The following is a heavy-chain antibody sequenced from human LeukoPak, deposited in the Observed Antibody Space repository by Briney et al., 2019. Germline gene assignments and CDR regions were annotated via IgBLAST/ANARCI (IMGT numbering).Heavy chain of an antibody. CDR2: IRSKANSYAT. Sequence: GGSLRLSCAASGFTLSGSAMHWVRQASGKGLEWVGRIRSKANSYATAYAASVKGRFTISRDDSKNTAYLQMNSLKSEDTAVYYCTRLAGDEYFDISRGPDWGQGTLVTVSS. J-gene: IGHJ4*02. CDR3: TRLAGDEYFDISRGPD. V-gene: IGHV3-73*01. D-gene: IGHD3-9*01. CDR1: GFTLSGSA.